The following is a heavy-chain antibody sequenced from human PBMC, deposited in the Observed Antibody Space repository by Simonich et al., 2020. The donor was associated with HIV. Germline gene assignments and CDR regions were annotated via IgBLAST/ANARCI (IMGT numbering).Heavy chain of an antibody. CDR3: VRGGGYSYPFDP. D-gene: IGHD5-18*01. J-gene: IGHJ5*02. Sequence: QVQLQESGPGLVKPSQTLSLTCTVSGGSVSSGGYYWSWIRQPPGQGMEWIGEINQSGNPNYNRSRNSRLTISIDTSKNQFSLKLRSVTAADTAVYYCVRGGGYSYPFDPWGQGTQVTVSS. CDR1: GGSVSSGGYY. CDR2: INQSGNP. V-gene: IGHV4-30-4*08.